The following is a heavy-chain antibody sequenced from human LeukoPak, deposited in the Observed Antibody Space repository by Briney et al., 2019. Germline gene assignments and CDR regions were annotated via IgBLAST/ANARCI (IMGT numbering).Heavy chain of an antibody. CDR1: GFTFSSYW. D-gene: IGHD2-2*01. CDR3: ARDSGYCSSTSCEEPP. CDR2: ISTDGSST. Sequence: GGSLRLSCAASGFTFSSYWMHWVRQAPGKGLVWVSHISTDGSSTSYADSVKGRFTISRDNAKNTLYLQMNSLRAEDTAVYYCARDSGYCSSTSCEEPPWGQGTLVTVSS. V-gene: IGHV3-74*01. J-gene: IGHJ5*02.